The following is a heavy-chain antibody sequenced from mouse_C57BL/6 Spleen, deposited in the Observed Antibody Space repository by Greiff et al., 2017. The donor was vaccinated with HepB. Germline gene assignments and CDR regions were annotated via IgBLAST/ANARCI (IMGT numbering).Heavy chain of an antibody. CDR2: IHPNSGST. D-gene: IGHD2-5*01. Sequence: VQLQQPGAELVKPGASVKLSCKASGYTFTSYWMHWVKQRPGQGLEWIGMIHPNSGSTNYNEKFKSKATLTVDKSSSTAYMQLSSLTSEDSAVYYCASPTYSNYVAYWGQGTLVTVSA. V-gene: IGHV1-64*01. J-gene: IGHJ3*01. CDR3: ASPTYSNYVAY. CDR1: GYTFTSYW.